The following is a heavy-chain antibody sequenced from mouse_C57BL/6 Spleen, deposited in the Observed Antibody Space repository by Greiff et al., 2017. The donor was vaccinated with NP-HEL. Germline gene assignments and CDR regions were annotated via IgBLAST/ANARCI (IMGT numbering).Heavy chain of an antibody. J-gene: IGHJ1*03. V-gene: IGHV2-5*01. D-gene: IGHD1-1*01. CDR2: IWRGGST. CDR1: GFALTSYG. CDR3: AKMVYYGSSRYFDV. Sequence: QVQLKESGPGLVQPSQSLSITCTVSGFALTSYGVHWVRQSPGKGLEWLGVIWRGGSTDYNAAFMSRLSITKDNSKSQVFFKMNSLQADDNAIYYCAKMVYYGSSRYFDVWGTGTTVTVSS.